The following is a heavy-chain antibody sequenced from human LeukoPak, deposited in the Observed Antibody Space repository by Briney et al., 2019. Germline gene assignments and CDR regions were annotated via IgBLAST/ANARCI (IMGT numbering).Heavy chain of an antibody. Sequence: GASVKVSCKASGYTFTSYDINWVRQATGQGLEWMGWMNPNSGNTGYAQKFQGRVTITRNTSISTAYMELSSLRSEDTAVYYCARGRGSGWSHFYYYYYYMDVWGKGTTVTVSS. CDR3: ARGRGSGWSHFYYYYYYMDV. J-gene: IGHJ6*03. CDR2: MNPNSGNT. D-gene: IGHD6-19*01. CDR1: GYTFTSYD. V-gene: IGHV1-8*03.